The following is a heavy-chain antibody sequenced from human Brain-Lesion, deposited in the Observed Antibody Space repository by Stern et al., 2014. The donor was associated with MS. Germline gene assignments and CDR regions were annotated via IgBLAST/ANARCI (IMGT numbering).Heavy chain of an antibody. J-gene: IGHJ6*02. V-gene: IGHV4-4*02. Sequence: VQLVESGPGLVKPSGTLSLTCAVSGASISNTQWWTWVRQSPGKGLEWIGGIYQSGRAHYNPSPRERVTISVDRSKNSFSLKLNSVTAADTAVYYCARDPRRGGLSGYYRGMDVWGQGTTVTVSS. CDR1: GASISNTQW. D-gene: IGHD1-26*01. CDR2: IYQSGRA. CDR3: ARDPRRGGLSGYYRGMDV.